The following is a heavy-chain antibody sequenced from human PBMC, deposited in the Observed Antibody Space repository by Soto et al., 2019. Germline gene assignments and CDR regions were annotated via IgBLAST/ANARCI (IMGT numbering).Heavy chain of an antibody. CDR1: GFTVTISA. CDR2: IVVGSGNT. J-gene: IGHJ4*02. V-gene: IGHV1-58*01. Sequence: GASVKVSCTSSGFTVTISAVQGVRQARGQRLEWIGWIVVGSGNTNYAQKFQERVTITGDMSTSTAYMELSSLRSEDTAVYYCAADPTGTPFDYWGQGTLVTVSS. CDR3: AADPTGTPFDY. D-gene: IGHD1-7*01.